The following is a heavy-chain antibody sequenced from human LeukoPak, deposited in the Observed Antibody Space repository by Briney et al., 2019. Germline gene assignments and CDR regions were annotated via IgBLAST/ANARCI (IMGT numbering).Heavy chain of an antibody. CDR2: ISPSGDIT. J-gene: IGHJ4*02. CDR3: AKSGAFNPFRSGSIVGYFDY. V-gene: IGHV3-23*01. Sequence: GGTLRLSCAASGFTFSKHGMNWVRQAPGKGLEWVSGISPSGDITYYADSVKGRFTISRDNAKNSLYLQMNSLRAEDTAVYYCAKSGAFNPFRSGSIVGYFDYWGQGTLVTVSS. D-gene: IGHD3-10*01. CDR1: GFTFSKHG.